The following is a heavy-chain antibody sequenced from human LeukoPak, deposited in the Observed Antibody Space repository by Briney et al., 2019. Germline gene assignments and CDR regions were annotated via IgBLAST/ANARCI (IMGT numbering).Heavy chain of an antibody. J-gene: IGHJ5*01. CDR1: DGSISGHY. CDR3: ERYGDGYRYDS. D-gene: IGHD5-24*01. CDR2: IHSSGNS. V-gene: IGHV4-59*11. Sequence: PSETLSLTCTVSDGSISGHYWSWIRQPPGKGLEWIGYIHSSGNSNYNPSLKSRVTISVDTSKNQFSLKVYSVTAADTAVYYCERYGDGYRYDSWGQGVLFTVSS.